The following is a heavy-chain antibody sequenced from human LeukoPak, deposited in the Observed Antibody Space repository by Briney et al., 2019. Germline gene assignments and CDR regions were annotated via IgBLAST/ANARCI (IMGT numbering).Heavy chain of an antibody. V-gene: IGHV4-59*02. D-gene: IGHD1-26*01. CDR3: ASTGELLGVQYFDY. CDR2: ISYSGTT. J-gene: IGHJ4*02. Sequence: PSETLSLTCTVAGGSASSYFWSWIRQPPGKGLEWSGYISYSGTTNYNPSLKSRVTISVDTSKNQFSLKLSSVTAADTAIYYCASTGELLGVQYFDYWGQGTLVTVSS. CDR1: GGSASSYF.